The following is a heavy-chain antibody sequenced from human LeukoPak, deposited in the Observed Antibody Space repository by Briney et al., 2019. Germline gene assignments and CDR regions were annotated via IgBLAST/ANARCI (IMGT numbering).Heavy chain of an antibody. Sequence: GGSLRLSCAASGFTFSSYAMHWVRQAPGKGLEWVAVISYDGSNKYYADSVKGRFTISRDNSKNTLYLQMNSLRAEDTAFYYCARVFDSSGYRPLDYWGQGTLVTVSS. V-gene: IGHV3-30*04. CDR2: ISYDGSNK. CDR3: ARVFDSSGYRPLDY. CDR1: GFTFSSYA. J-gene: IGHJ4*02. D-gene: IGHD3-22*01.